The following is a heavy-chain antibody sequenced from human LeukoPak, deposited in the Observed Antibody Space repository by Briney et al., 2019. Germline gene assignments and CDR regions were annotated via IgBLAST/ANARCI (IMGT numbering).Heavy chain of an antibody. Sequence: ASVKVSCKASGYTFTSYGISWVRQAPGQGLEWMGWISAYNGNTNYAQKLQGRVTMTTDTSTSTAYMELRSLRSDDTAVYYCARAVIDYGDYEGGYWGQGTLVTVSS. V-gene: IGHV1-18*01. CDR1: GYTFTSYG. CDR2: ISAYNGNT. J-gene: IGHJ4*02. D-gene: IGHD4-17*01. CDR3: ARAVIDYGDYEGGY.